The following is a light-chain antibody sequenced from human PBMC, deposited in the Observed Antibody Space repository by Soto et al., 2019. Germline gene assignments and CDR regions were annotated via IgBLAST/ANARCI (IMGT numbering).Light chain of an antibody. CDR2: EVS. J-gene: IGLJ3*02. CDR1: SSDVGGYNY. Sequence: QSALTQPASVSGSPGQSITLSCTGTSSDVGGYNYVSWYQQHPGKAPKLMIYEVSNRTSGVSNRFSGSKSGNTASLTISGLQVEDEADYYCSSYTTISTLEVFGGGTKLTV. V-gene: IGLV2-14*01. CDR3: SSYTTISTLEV.